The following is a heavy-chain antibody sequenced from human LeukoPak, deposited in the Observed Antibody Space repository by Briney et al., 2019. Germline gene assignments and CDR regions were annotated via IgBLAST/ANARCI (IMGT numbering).Heavy chain of an antibody. CDR1: GYTFTSYA. D-gene: IGHD3-22*01. CDR2: INTNTGNP. J-gene: IGHJ4*02. CDR3: ARDWVEYYYDSSGYYPRAFDY. Sequence: GASVKVSCKASGYTFTSYAMNWVRQAPGQGLEWMGWINTNTGNPTYAQGFTGRFVFSLDTSVSTAYLQISSLKAEDTAVYYCARDWVEYYYDSSGYYPRAFDYWGQGTLVTVSS. V-gene: IGHV7-4-1*02.